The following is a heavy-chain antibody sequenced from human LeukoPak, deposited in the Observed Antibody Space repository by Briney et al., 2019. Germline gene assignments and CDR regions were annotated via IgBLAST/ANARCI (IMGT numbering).Heavy chain of an antibody. J-gene: IGHJ4*02. D-gene: IGHD5-18*01. Sequence: GGSLRLSCAASGFTFSSYSMNWVRQAPGKGLEWVSSISSSSSYIYYADSVKGRFTISRDNAKNSLYLQMSSLRAEDTAVYYCARTAMAYYFDYWGQGTLVTVSS. V-gene: IGHV3-21*01. CDR1: GFTFSSYS. CDR3: ARTAMAYYFDY. CDR2: ISSSSSYI.